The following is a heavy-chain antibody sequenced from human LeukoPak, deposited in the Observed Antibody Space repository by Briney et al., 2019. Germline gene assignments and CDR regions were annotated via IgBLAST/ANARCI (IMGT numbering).Heavy chain of an antibody. CDR1: GYTFMSHG. J-gene: IGHJ4*02. D-gene: IGHD3-22*01. Sequence: GASVKVSCKAYGYTFMSHGISWVRQAPGQGLEWMGWISGSSSNTNYAQKLQGRVTMTTDTSTSTAYMELRSLRSDDTAVYYCARVRDYYDSSGYLYYFDYWGQGTLVTVSS. CDR3: ARVRDYYDSSGYLYYFDY. CDR2: ISGSSSNT. V-gene: IGHV1-18*01.